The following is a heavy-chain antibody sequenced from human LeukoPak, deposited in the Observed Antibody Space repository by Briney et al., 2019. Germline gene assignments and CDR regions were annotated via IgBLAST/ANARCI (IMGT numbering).Heavy chain of an antibody. D-gene: IGHD6-6*01. Sequence: ASVKVSCKASGGTFSSYGISWVRQAPGQGLEWMGWISAYNGNTNYAQKLQGRVTMTTDTSTSTAYMELRSLRSDDTAVYYCARDIRRGGSSPRGGDYWGQGTLVTVSS. V-gene: IGHV1-18*01. CDR2: ISAYNGNT. CDR3: ARDIRRGGSSPRGGDY. J-gene: IGHJ4*02. CDR1: GGTFSSYG.